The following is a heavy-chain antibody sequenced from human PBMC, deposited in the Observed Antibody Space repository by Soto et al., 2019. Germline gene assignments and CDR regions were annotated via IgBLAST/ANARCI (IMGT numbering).Heavy chain of an antibody. V-gene: IGHV3-30*18. CDR1: GFTFSSYG. Sequence: VQLVESGGTVVQPGGSLRLSCVGSGFTFSSYGMHWVRQAPGKGLECVAVISDTGSSNYYAASVEGRFTISRENSKNTLSLHMDRLRVEDTAVYYCAKDRGGDCPDNSCYFGADYWGQGTPVTVSS. CDR2: ISDTGSSN. J-gene: IGHJ4*02. D-gene: IGHD2-2*01. CDR3: AKDRGGDCPDNSCYFGADY.